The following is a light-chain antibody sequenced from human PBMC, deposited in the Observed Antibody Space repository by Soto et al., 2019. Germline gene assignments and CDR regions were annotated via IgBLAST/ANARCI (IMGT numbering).Light chain of an antibody. CDR2: GAS. V-gene: IGKV3-20*01. CDR3: QQYGSSPTWT. J-gene: IGKJ1*01. CDR1: QSVSSSY. Sequence: EIVLTQSPGTLSLSPGARATLSCRASQSVSSSYLAWYQQKPGQAPRLLIYGASSRATGIPDRFSGIGSGTDFTLTISRLEPEDFAVYYGQQYGSSPTWTFGQGTKVDIK.